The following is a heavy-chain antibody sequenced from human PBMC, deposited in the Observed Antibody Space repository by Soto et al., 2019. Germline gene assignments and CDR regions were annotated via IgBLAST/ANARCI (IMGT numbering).Heavy chain of an antibody. D-gene: IGHD2-8*01. J-gene: IGHJ3*02. CDR2: IYYSGST. V-gene: IGHV4-39*01. Sequence: QLQLQESGPGLVKPSETLSLTCTVSGGSISSSSYYWGWIRQPPGKGLEWIGRIYYSGSTSYNPSLKSPVTISVDTSKNQFSLKLSSVTAADTAVYYCARRGYYAISAFDIWGQGTMVTVSS. CDR3: ARRGYYAISAFDI. CDR1: GGSISSSSYY.